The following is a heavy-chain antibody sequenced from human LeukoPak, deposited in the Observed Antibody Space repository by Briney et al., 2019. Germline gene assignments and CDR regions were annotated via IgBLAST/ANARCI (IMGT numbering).Heavy chain of an antibody. CDR1: GYTFTSYG. Sequence: ASVKVSCKASGYTFTSYGISWVRQAPGQGLESMGWISAYNGNTNYAQKLQGRVTMTTDTSTSTAYMELRRLRSDDTAVYYCANTLDYGDYNWFDPWGQGTLVTVSS. V-gene: IGHV1-18*01. D-gene: IGHD4-17*01. CDR2: ISAYNGNT. CDR3: ANTLDYGDYNWFDP. J-gene: IGHJ5*02.